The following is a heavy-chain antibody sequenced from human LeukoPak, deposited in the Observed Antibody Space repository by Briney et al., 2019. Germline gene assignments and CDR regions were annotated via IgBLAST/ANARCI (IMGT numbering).Heavy chain of an antibody. V-gene: IGHV4-34*01. J-gene: IGHJ3*02. CDR2: IYYSGST. CDR1: GGSFSDYY. Sequence: SETLSLTCAVYGGSFSDYYWNWIRQPPGKGLEWIGSIYYSGSTYYNPSLKSRVTISVDTSKNQFSLMLTSVTAADTAIYYCARQPAATAAFDIWAQGTMVTVSS. CDR3: ARQPAATAAFDI. D-gene: IGHD5-18*01.